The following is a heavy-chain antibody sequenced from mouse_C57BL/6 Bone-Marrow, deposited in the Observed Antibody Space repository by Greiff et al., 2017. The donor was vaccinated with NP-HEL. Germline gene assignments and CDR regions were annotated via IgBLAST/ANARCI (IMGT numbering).Heavy chain of an antibody. CDR1: EYEFPSHD. V-gene: IGHV5-2*01. Sequence: EVQVVESGGGLVQPGESLKLSCESNEYEFPSHDMSWVRKTPEKRLELVAAINSDGGSTYYPDTMERRFIISRDNTKKTLYLQMSCLRSEDTALYYCARHALYYGSSDWYFDVWGTGTTVTVSS. CDR3: ARHALYYGSSDWYFDV. CDR2: INSDGGST. D-gene: IGHD1-1*01. J-gene: IGHJ1*03.